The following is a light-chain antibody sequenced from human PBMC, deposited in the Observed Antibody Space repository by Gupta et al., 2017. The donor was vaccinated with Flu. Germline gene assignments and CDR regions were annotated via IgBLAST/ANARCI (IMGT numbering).Light chain of an antibody. CDR1: QSLVYGDGNTY. CDR3: MQNTRLLT. J-gene: IGKJ2*01. Sequence: LGPPGSISCRSSQSLVYGDGNTYLTRFHHRPGQSPRRLIYKVSTRDFRVPDRFSGTGSGTDFTLKSSRVEAEDVGVYYCMQNTRLLTFGQGTKLEIK. V-gene: IGKV2-30*01. CDR2: KVS.